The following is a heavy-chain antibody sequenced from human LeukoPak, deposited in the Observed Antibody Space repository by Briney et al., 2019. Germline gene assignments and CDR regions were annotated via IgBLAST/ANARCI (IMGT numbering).Heavy chain of an antibody. J-gene: IGHJ3*02. V-gene: IGHV3-74*01. Sequence: PGGSLRLSCAASGFTFSSYWMHWVRQAPGKGLVWVSRINRDGSSTSYADSVKGRFTISRDNAKNTLYLQMNSLRAEDTAVYYCAKGREGYCSSTSCYWGAFAIWGQGTMVTVSS. CDR2: INRDGSST. CDR3: AKGREGYCSSTSCYWGAFAI. CDR1: GFTFSSYW. D-gene: IGHD2-2*01.